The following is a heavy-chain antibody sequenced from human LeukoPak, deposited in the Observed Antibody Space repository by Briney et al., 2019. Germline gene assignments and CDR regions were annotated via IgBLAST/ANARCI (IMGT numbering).Heavy chain of an antibody. CDR3: ARAQGFCSSTSCYAPFDP. CDR2: IIPIFGTA. V-gene: IGHV1-69*05. Sequence: ASVKVSCKASGGTFISYAISWVRQAPGQGLEWMGGIIPIFGTANYAQKFQGRVTITTDESTSTAYMELSSLRSEDTALYYCARAQGFCSSTSCYAPFDPWGQGTLVTVSS. J-gene: IGHJ5*02. CDR1: GGTFISYA. D-gene: IGHD2-2*01.